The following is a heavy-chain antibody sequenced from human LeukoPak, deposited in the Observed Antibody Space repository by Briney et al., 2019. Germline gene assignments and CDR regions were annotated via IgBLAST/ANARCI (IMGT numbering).Heavy chain of an antibody. D-gene: IGHD3-3*01. Sequence: VKPGGSLRLSCAASGFTFSSYSMNWVRQAPGKGLEWVSSISSSSYIYYADSVKGRFTISRDNAKNSLYLQMNSLRAVDTAVYYYAGHSMEWLFPYYYYYIDVWGKGTTVTVSS. J-gene: IGHJ6*03. CDR3: AGHSMEWLFPYYYYYIDV. V-gene: IGHV3-21*01. CDR1: GFTFSSYS. CDR2: ISSSSYI.